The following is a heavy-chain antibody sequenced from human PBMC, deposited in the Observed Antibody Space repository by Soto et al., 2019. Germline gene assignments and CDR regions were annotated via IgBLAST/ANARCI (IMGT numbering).Heavy chain of an antibody. CDR1: AGSISSYY. J-gene: IGHJ6*03. CDR3: ARHHDYMDV. Sequence: PETLSPTCTVYAGSISSYYWSWIRQPPGKGLEWIGYMYYSGSTNYNPSLKSRVTISIDTSKNQFSLKLSSVTAADTAVYYCARHHDYMDVWGKGTPVTVSS. V-gene: IGHV4-59*08. CDR2: MYYSGST.